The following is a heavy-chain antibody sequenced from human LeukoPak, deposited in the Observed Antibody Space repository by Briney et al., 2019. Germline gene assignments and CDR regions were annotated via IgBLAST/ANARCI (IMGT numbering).Heavy chain of an antibody. CDR1: GFTFSSYG. CDR3: AKDRTVGILGV. Sequence: GGSLRLSCAASGFTFSSYGMHWVRQAPGKGLEWVAFIQYDGSNKYYADSVKGRFTISRDNSKNTLYLQMNSLRAEDMAVYYCAKDRTVGILGVWGQGTLVTVSS. V-gene: IGHV3-30*02. CDR2: IQYDGSNK. J-gene: IGHJ4*02. D-gene: IGHD2-8*01.